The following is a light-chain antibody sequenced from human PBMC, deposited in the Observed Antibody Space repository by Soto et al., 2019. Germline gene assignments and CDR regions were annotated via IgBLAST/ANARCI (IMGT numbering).Light chain of an antibody. CDR1: QSVSGY. V-gene: IGKV3-11*01. J-gene: IGKJ4*01. CDR3: QQRSNWPYLT. Sequence: EIVLTQSPDTLSLSPGERATLSCRASQSVSGYLGWYQQKPGQAPRLLIYDASNRAYGVPARFRGSGSGTNVTLPIASLEPDDFAVYYCQQRSNWPYLTFGGGTRV. CDR2: DAS.